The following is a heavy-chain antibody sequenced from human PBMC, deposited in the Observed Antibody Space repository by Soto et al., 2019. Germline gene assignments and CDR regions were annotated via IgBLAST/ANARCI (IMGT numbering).Heavy chain of an antibody. CDR3: AKAPRTYDFPYYFDN. Sequence: GGSLRLSCAASGFTFSSYAMSWVRQAPGKGLEWVSAITDSGGSTYYADSVKGRFTISRDNSKDTLYLQMNSLRAEDTAVYYCAKAPRTYDFPYYFDNWGQGALVTV. V-gene: IGHV3-23*01. J-gene: IGHJ4*02. CDR2: ITDSGGST. CDR1: GFTFSSYA. D-gene: IGHD3-3*01.